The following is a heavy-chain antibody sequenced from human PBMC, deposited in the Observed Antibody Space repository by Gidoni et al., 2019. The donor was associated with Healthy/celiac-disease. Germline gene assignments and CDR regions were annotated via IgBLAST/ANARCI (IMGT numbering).Heavy chain of an antibody. Sequence: QQQLQEPGPGLVKPSQTLCLTCSVSGCPISSANYYWSWIRQPGGEGLEWIGRIYTSGSTTYNPSLKSRVTISVDTSQTQLSLKLSSVTAADTAVDFCAREHGRSYGDYYYGMDVWDQVTTVTVSS. CDR3: AREHGRSYGDYYYGMDV. V-gene: IGHV4-61*02. CDR2: IYTSGST. D-gene: IGHD3-10*01. J-gene: IGHJ6*02. CDR1: GCPISSANYY.